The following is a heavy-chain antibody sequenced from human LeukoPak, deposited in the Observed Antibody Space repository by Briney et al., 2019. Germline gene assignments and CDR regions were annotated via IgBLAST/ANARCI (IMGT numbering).Heavy chain of an antibody. D-gene: IGHD3-9*01. J-gene: IGHJ4*02. CDR3: ARQDYDILTGYSDYFDY. V-gene: IGHV4-39*01. CDR2: IYYSGST. CDR1: GGSISSSSYY. Sequence: SETLSFTCTVSGGSISSSSYYWGWIRQPPGKGLEWIGSIYYSGSTYYNPSLKSRVTISVDTSKNQFSLKLSSVTAADTAVYYCARQDYDILTGYSDYFDYWGQGTLVTVSS.